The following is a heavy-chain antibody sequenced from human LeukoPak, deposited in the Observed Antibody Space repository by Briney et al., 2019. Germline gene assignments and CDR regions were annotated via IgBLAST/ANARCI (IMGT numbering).Heavy chain of an antibody. D-gene: IGHD6-6*01. CDR2: ISNDGSHE. V-gene: IGHV3-30*03. J-gene: IGHJ4*02. CDR3: ARGGIAARHYFDY. CDR1: GFTFSGYG. Sequence: GGSLRLSCAASGFTFSGYGMHWVRQAPGKGLEWVAIISNDGSHEYYADSVKGRFSISRDNFRNTIYLQMNSLRVEDTAVYYCARGGIAARHYFDYWGQGTLVTVSS.